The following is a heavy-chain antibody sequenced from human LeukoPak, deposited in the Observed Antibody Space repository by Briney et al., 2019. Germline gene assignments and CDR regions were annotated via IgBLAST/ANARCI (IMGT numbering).Heavy chain of an antibody. D-gene: IGHD3-22*01. Sequence: ASVKVSCTASGYTFTSYGITWVRLAPAQGLEWMGWISAYNGNTHYTQKLQGRVTMTTDTSTSPAHMELRSLRSDDTAVYYCARVPSYDSSGYYLGDHWYFDLWGRGTLVTASS. CDR3: ARVPSYDSSGYYLGDHWYFDL. V-gene: IGHV1-18*01. CDR2: ISAYNGNT. CDR1: GYTFTSYG. J-gene: IGHJ2*01.